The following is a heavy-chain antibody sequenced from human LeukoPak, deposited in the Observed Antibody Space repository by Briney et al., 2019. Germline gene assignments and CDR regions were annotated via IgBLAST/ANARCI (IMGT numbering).Heavy chain of an antibody. CDR3: ARGGYSGSYYRFD. D-gene: IGHD1-26*01. Sequence: GGSLRLSCVSSGFIFTNYWMHWVRQVPGKGPVWVGRIDKEGSAAFYAESVKGRFTISRDNVKSTVYLQMSSLTAEDTAVYHCARGGYSGSYYRFDWGQGTLVTVSS. V-gene: IGHV3-74*01. CDR2: IDKEGSAA. J-gene: IGHJ4*02. CDR1: GFIFTNYW.